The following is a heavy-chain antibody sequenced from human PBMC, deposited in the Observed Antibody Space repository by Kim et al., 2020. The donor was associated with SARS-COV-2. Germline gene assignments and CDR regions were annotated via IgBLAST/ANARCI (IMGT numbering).Heavy chain of an antibody. CDR2: INPSGGST. D-gene: IGHD6-13*01. CDR3: ARDWAAAGTPSGSWFDP. V-gene: IGHV1-46*01. J-gene: IGHJ5*02. Sequence: ASVKVSCKASGYTFTSYYMHWVRQAPGQGLEWMGIINPSGGSTSYAQKFQGRVTMTRDTSTSTVYMELSSLRSEDTAVYYCARDWAAAGTPSGSWFDPWGQGTLVTVSS. CDR1: GYTFTSYY.